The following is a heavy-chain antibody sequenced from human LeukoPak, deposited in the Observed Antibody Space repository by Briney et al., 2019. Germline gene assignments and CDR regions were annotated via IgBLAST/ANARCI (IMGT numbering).Heavy chain of an antibody. CDR3: ARVGGVVSDY. D-gene: IGHD3-3*01. Sequence: SETLSLTCTVSGGSISSYYWSWIRQPPGKGLEWIGYIYYSGTTNYNPSLKSRVTISVDTSKSQFSLKLSSVTAADTAVYYCARVGGVVSDYWGQGTLVTVSS. J-gene: IGHJ4*02. CDR1: GGSISSYY. V-gene: IGHV4-59*01. CDR2: IYYSGTT.